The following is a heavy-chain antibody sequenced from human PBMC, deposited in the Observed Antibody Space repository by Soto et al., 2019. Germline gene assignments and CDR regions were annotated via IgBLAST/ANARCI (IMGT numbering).Heavy chain of an antibody. D-gene: IGHD3-3*01. V-gene: IGHV3-23*01. J-gene: IGHJ4*02. CDR2: ISGSGGST. CDR3: AKSAPHFGVVIWYFDY. CDR1: GFTFSSYA. Sequence: PGGSLRLSCAASGFTFSSYAMSWVRQAPGKGLEWVSAISGSGGSTYYADSVKGRFTISRDNSKNTLYLQMNSLRAEDTAVYYCAKSAPHFGVVIWYFDYWGQGTLVTVSS.